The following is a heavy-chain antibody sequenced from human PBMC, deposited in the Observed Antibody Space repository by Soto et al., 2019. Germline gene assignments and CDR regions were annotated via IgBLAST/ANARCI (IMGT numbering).Heavy chain of an antibody. CDR3: ATEGAKTTWNFDY. Sequence: GGSLRLSCVASGFTFGSCGMNWVRHAPGKGLEWVAGVSPHGANTYYADSVRGRFIISRDDSRNTVSLDMNSLRGDDSAVYYCATEGAKTTWNFDYWGQGTVVTVSS. D-gene: IGHD1-1*01. V-gene: IGHV3-23*01. J-gene: IGHJ4*02. CDR2: VSPHGANT. CDR1: GFTFGSCG.